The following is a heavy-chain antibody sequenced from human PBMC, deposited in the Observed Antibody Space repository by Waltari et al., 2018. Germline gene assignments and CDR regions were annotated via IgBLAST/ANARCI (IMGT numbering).Heavy chain of an antibody. J-gene: IGHJ4*02. CDR2: SSSSSSYI. D-gene: IGHD6-13*01. CDR1: GFTFSSYS. V-gene: IGHV3-21*01. CDR3: ARGQQLVDFDY. Sequence: EVQLVESGGGLVKPGGSLRLSCAASGFTFSSYSMNWVRQAPGKGLEWVSTSSSSSSYIYYADSVKGRFTISRDNAKNSLYLQMNSLRAEDTAVYYCARGQQLVDFDYWGQGTLVTVSS.